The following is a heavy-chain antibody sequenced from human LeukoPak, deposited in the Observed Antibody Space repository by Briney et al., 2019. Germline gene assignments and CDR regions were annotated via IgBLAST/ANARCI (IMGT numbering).Heavy chain of an antibody. D-gene: IGHD2-15*01. CDR2: ISSSSSYI. CDR3: ARGPRDPTEYCSRGACAPTYDV. CDR1: GFTFSSYS. Sequence: GGSLRLSCAASGFTFSSYSMNWVRQAPGKGLEWVSSISSSSSYIYYADSVKGRFTISRDNAKNSLYLQMNSLRAEDTAVYYCARGPRDPTEYCSRGACAPTYDVCGQGTLVTVSS. V-gene: IGHV3-21*01. J-gene: IGHJ4*02.